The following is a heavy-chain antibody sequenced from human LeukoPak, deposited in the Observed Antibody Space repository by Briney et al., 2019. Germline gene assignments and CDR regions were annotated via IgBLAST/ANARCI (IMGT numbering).Heavy chain of an antibody. D-gene: IGHD3-22*01. V-gene: IGHV3-21*01. J-gene: IGHJ4*02. CDR1: GFTFNSYE. CDR3: ARLSSGYLYYFDY. CDR2: ISSSSSYI. Sequence: GGSLRLSCAASGFTFNSYEMNWVRQAPGKGLEWVSSISSSSSYIYYADSVKGRFTISRDNAKNSLYLQMNSLRAEDTAVYYCARLSSGYLYYFDYWGQGTLVTVSS.